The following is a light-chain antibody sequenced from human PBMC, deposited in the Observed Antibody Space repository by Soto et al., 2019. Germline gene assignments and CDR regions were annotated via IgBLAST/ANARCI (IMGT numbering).Light chain of an antibody. CDR1: QSVSSNF. CDR3: RHYGGSSRT. CDR2: GAS. V-gene: IGKV3-20*01. J-gene: IGKJ1*01. Sequence: EIVLTQSPGTLSLSPGERATLSCRASQSVSSNFLAWYQQKPAQAPRLLIYGASSRATGIPDRFSGSGSGTDFTLTISRLEPEDFAVYYCRHYGGSSRTFGQGTKVDIK.